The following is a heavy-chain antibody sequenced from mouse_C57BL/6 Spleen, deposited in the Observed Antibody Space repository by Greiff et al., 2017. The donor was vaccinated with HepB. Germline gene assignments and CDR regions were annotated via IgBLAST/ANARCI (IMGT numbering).Heavy chain of an antibody. CDR2: IDPETGGT. Sequence: VQLQQSGAELVRPGASVTLSCKASGYTFTDYEMHWVKQTPVHGLEWIGAIDPETGGTAYNQKFKGKAILTADKSSSTAYMELRSLTSEDSAVYYCTRKDSTGTTSSYYFDYWGQGTTLTVSS. D-gene: IGHD4-1*02. V-gene: IGHV1-15*01. CDR1: GYTFTDYE. J-gene: IGHJ2*01. CDR3: TRKDSTGTTSSYYFDY.